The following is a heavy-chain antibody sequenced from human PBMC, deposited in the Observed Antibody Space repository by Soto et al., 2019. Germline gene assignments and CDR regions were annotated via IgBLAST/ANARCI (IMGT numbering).Heavy chain of an antibody. CDR2: IYHSGST. J-gene: IGHJ5*02. Sequence: QLQLQESGSGLVKPSQTLSLTCAVSGGSISSGGYSWSWIQQPPGQGLEWIGYIYHSGSTYYNSCLKSRVTISVDRSKNQFSLKLSSVSDADMAVYYCARIPSPWGQGTLVTVSS. CDR3: ARIPSP. D-gene: IGHD2-21*01. CDR1: GGSISSGGYS. V-gene: IGHV4-30-2*01.